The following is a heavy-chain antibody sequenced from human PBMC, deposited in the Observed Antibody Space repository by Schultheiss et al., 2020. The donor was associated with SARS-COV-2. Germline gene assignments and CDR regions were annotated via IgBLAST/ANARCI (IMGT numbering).Heavy chain of an antibody. CDR2: IYYSGST. CDR3: ARSPRFTMVRGVTDY. V-gene: IGHV4-59*01. J-gene: IGHJ4*02. D-gene: IGHD3-10*01. Sequence: SQTLSLTCTVSGGSISSYYWSWIRQPPGKGLEWIGYIYYSGSTNYNPSLKSRVTISVDTSKNQFSLKLSSVTAADTAVYYCARSPRFTMVRGVTDYWGQGTLVTVSS. CDR1: GGSISSYY.